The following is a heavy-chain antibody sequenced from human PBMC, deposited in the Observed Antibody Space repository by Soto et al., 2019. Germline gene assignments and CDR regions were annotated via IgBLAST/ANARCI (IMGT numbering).Heavy chain of an antibody. J-gene: IGHJ1*01. CDR1: GFTFSSYA. D-gene: IGHD4-4*01. V-gene: IGHV3-23*01. Sequence: PGGSLRLSCAASGFTFSSYAMSWVRQAPGKGLEWVSAISGSGGSTYYADSVKGRFTISRDNSKNTLYLQMNSLRAEDTAVYYCAKDGTTVNPVLVEYFQHWGQGTLVTVSS. CDR3: AKDGTTVNPVLVEYFQH. CDR2: ISGSGGST.